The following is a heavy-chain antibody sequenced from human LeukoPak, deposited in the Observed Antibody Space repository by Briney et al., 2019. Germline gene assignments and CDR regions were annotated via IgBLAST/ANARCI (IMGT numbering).Heavy chain of an antibody. CDR3: ARDDFGVALGGV. J-gene: IGHJ6*04. V-gene: IGHV4-34*01. D-gene: IGHD3-3*01. CDR2: IYHTGST. Sequence: SETLSLTCSVYGGSSRGYYWSWFRQSPEKGLEWIGQIYHTGSTNYNPSLASRVTISLDISKSQFSLKLTSVTAADTAVYYCARDDFGVALGGVWSIGTTVTVSS. CDR1: GGSSRGYY.